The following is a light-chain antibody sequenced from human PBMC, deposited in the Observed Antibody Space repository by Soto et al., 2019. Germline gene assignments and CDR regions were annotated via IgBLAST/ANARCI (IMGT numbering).Light chain of an antibody. Sequence: EIVLTQSPDTLSLSPGERATLSCRASQSVSSSYLAWYQQKPGQAPRRLIYGASSRATGIPDRFSGSGSGTDFTLTISRLEPEDFAVYYCQQYCTSPWTFDHGTKVEIK. CDR1: QSVSSSY. CDR3: QQYCTSPWT. V-gene: IGKV3-20*01. CDR2: GAS. J-gene: IGKJ1*01.